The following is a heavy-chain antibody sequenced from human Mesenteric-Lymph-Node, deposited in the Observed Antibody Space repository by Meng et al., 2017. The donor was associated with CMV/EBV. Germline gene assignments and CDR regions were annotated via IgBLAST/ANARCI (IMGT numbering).Heavy chain of an antibody. D-gene: IGHD3-10*01. CDR3: AKDMRIRGVPHFDY. J-gene: IGHJ4*02. V-gene: IGHV3-7*03. CDR1: GFTFTNFW. CDR2: IKRDGSEK. Sequence: GESLKISCAASGFTFTNFWMSWVRQAPGKGLEWVANIKRDGSEKYYVDSVKGRFTISRDNSRDILYLQMNSLRAEDTAIYYCAKDMRIRGVPHFDYWGQGTLVTSPQ.